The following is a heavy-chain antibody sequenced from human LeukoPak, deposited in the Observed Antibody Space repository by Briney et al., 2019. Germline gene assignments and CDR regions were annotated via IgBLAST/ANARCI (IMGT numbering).Heavy chain of an antibody. CDR2: INHSGST. V-gene: IGHV4-34*01. CDR3: ARERVEVYYCYYYMDV. CDR1: GGSFSGYY. J-gene: IGHJ6*03. Sequence: KSSETLSLTCAVYGGSFSGYYWSWIRQPPGKGLEWIGEINHSGSTNYNPSLKSRVTISVDTSKNQFSLKLSSVTAADTAVYYCARERVEVYYCYYYMDVWGKGTTVTVSS.